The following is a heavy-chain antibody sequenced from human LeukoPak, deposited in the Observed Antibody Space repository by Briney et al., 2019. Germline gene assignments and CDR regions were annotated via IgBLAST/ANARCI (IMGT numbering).Heavy chain of an antibody. CDR2: ISGSSTTI. CDR3: ARERKSNYYMDV. J-gene: IGHJ6*03. V-gene: IGHV3-48*01. Sequence: GGSLRLSCAAPGFTFSSYGMSWVRQAPGKGLEWVSYISGSSTTIHYADSVKGRFTISRDSAKDSLYLQMNSLRVDDTAVYYCARERKSNYYMDVWGKGTTVTVSS. CDR1: GFTFSSYG.